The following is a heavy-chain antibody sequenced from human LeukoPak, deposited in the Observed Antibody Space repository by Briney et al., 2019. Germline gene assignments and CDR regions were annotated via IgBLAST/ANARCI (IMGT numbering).Heavy chain of an antibody. V-gene: IGHV4-4*07. CDR2: IYTSGST. Sequence: FETLSLTCAVSGGAISSYYWSCIPQPAGQGLEWIWRIYTSGSTNYNPSLKSRVTMSVDTSKNQFSLKLSSVTAADTAVYYCARDGEGDTAMVNYYYGMDVWRQGTTVSVSS. J-gene: IGHJ6*02. CDR1: GGAISSYY. CDR3: ARDGEGDTAMVNYYYGMDV. D-gene: IGHD5-18*01.